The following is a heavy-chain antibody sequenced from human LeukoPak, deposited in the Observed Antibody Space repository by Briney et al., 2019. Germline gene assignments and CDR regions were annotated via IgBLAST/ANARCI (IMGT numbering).Heavy chain of an antibody. D-gene: IGHD4-11*01. CDR2: IIPIFGTA. V-gene: IGHV1-69*13. CDR3: ASLSNNWNAP. CDR1: GYTFTDYA. J-gene: IGHJ5*02. Sequence: SVKVSCKASGYTFTDYAMNWVRQAPGQGLEWMGGIIPIFGTANYAQKFQGRVTITADESTSTAYMELSSLRSEDTAVYYCASLSNNWNAPWGQGTLVTVSS.